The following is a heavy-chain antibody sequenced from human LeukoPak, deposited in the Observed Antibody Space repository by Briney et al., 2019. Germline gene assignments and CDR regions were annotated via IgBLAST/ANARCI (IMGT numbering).Heavy chain of an antibody. CDR1: GFTFSSYG. CDR3: AKPPGIYYASGNDAFDI. Sequence: GGSLRLSCAASGFTFSSYGMHWVRQAPGKGLEWVAVISYDGSNKYYADSVKGRFTISRDNSKNTVYLQMNSLRAEDTAVYYCAKPPGIYYASGNDAFDIWGQGTMVTLSS. D-gene: IGHD3-10*01. J-gene: IGHJ3*02. V-gene: IGHV3-30*18. CDR2: ISYDGSNK.